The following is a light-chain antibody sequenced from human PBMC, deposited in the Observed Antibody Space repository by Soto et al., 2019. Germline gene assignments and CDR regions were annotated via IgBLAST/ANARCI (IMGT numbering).Light chain of an antibody. V-gene: IGLV2-14*01. CDR1: TSDVGSHNF. Sequence: QSALTQPASVSGSPGQSITISCTGTTSDVGSHNFVSWYQQLPGKAPKLLIYEVTNRPSGTSHRFSGTKCGNTASLTISGLQAEDVAYYYCSSFTNSILVFGGGTKLTVL. CDR3: SSFTNSILV. CDR2: EVT. J-gene: IGLJ3*02.